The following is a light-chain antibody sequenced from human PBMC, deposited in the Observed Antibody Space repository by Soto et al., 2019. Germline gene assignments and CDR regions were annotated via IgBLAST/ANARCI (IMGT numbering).Light chain of an antibody. J-gene: IGKJ1*01. CDR2: GSS. Sequence: EIVMTQSPATLSVSPGERATLSCRASQSVSSTLAWFQQKPCQAPRLLIYGSSTRATGIPARFGGRGSGTEVSLTISSLQSEDFAVYYWHQYNNWPPWTFGQGTKVEIK. V-gene: IGKV3-15*01. CDR3: HQYNNWPPWT. CDR1: QSVSST.